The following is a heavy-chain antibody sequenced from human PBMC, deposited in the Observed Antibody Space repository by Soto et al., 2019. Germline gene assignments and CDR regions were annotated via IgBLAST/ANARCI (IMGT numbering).Heavy chain of an antibody. D-gene: IGHD7-27*01. CDR1: GFTFSSYA. Sequence: GGSLRLSCAASGFTFSSYAMHWVRQAPGKGLEYVSAISSNGGSTYYANSVKGRFTISRDNSKNTLYLQMGSLRAEDMAVYYCARAWAPYYYYYMDVGGKGTTVTVSS. CDR2: ISSNGGST. V-gene: IGHV3-64*01. CDR3: ARAWAPYYYYYMDV. J-gene: IGHJ6*03.